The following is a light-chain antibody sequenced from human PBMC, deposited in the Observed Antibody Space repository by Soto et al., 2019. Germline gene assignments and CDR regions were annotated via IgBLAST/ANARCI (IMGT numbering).Light chain of an antibody. CDR2: DTS. CDR3: QHRRKFT. Sequence: EIVLTQSPAALSLSPGQRATLSCRASESVSSALAWYQQKPGQAPRLLIYDTSTRAPGIPARFSGSGSGTDFTLTISSLEPEDFAVYYCQHRRKFTFGPGTKVDIK. J-gene: IGKJ3*01. CDR1: ESVSSA. V-gene: IGKV3-11*01.